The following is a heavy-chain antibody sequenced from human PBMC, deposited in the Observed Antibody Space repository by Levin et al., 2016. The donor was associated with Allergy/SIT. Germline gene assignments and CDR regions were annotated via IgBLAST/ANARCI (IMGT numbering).Heavy chain of an antibody. D-gene: IGHD4-23*01. Sequence: SETLSLTCAVYGGSFSGYYWSWIRQPPGKGLEWIGEINHSGSTNYNPSLKSRVTISVDTSKNQFSLKLSSVTAADTAVYYCARGRRYGGNSGWFDPWGQGTLVTVSS. CDR1: GGSFSGYY. CDR3: ARGRRYGGNSGWFDP. J-gene: IGHJ5*02. CDR2: INHSGST. V-gene: IGHV4-34*01.